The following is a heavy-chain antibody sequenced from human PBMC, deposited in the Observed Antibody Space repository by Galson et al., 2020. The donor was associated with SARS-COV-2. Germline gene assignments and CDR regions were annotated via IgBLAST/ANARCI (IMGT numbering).Heavy chain of an antibody. CDR2: ISYDGSNK. Sequence: GESLKISCAASGFTFSSYAMHWVRQAPGKGLEWVAVISYDGSNKYYADSVKGRFTISRDNSKNTLYLQMNSLRAEDTAVYYCARAYSGSYLGHFDYWGQGTLVTVSS. D-gene: IGHD1-26*01. CDR1: GFTFSSYA. CDR3: ARAYSGSYLGHFDY. V-gene: IGHV3-30*04. J-gene: IGHJ4*02.